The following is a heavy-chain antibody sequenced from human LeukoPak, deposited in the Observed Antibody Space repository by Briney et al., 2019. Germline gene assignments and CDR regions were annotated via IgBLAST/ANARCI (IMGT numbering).Heavy chain of an antibody. CDR1: GDSISISDNY. Sequence: PSETLSLTCTVSGDSISISDNYWGWIRQPPGKGLEWIGAFRYGGSTYYTPSLKSRVIISVDTSKNQFSLKLRSVTASDTAAYYCSRRTSNPVGAIDYWGQGTLVTVSS. J-gene: IGHJ4*02. CDR2: FRYGGST. CDR3: SRRTSNPVGAIDY. V-gene: IGHV4-39*01. D-gene: IGHD1-26*01.